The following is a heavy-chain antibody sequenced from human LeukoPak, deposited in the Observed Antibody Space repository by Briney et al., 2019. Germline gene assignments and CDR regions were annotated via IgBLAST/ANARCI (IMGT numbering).Heavy chain of an antibody. CDR2: INLSGST. D-gene: IGHD2-2*01. V-gene: IGHV4-34*01. CDR3: ARGNGDCSSTSCYVVYSDY. CDR1: RGSISSYY. J-gene: IGHJ4*02. Sequence: PETLSLTCTEPRGSISSYYWCWIWPPPGRGRGWIGQINLSGSTNYNPSLKSRVTISVDTSRNQFSLKLSSVTAADTAVYYCARGNGDCSSTSCYVVYSDYWGQGTLVTVSS.